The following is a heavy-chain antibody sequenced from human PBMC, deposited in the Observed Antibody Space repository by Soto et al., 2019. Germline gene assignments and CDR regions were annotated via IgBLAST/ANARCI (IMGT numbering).Heavy chain of an antibody. CDR1: GFNFSTYT. D-gene: IGHD2-15*01. CDR3: ARDRCSGGICYRTYAVDM. V-gene: IGHV3-21*01. Sequence: EAQLVESGGGLVKPGGSLRVSCAASGFNFSTYTMNWVRQAPGKGLEWVSSISGNNVYLYYADSVKGRFSISRDNAKNSLTLQMNSLRAEDTAIYYCARDRCSGGICYRTYAVDMWGQGTLVTVSS. CDR2: ISGNNVYL. J-gene: IGHJ3*02.